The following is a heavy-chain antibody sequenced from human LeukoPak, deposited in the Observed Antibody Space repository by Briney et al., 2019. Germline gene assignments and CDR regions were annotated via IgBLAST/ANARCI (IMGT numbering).Heavy chain of an antibody. CDR1: GYTFTAYY. D-gene: IGHD3-22*01. V-gene: IGHV1-2*06. J-gene: IGHJ4*02. CDR3: ARIDYYDSSNYPDY. CDR2: INPSSGAT. Sequence: ASVKVSCKASGYTFTAYYMDWVRQAPGQGLEWMGRINPSSGATTYAQKFQGRVTMTRDTSISTAYMDLSRLRSDDTALYYCARIDYYDSSNYPDYWGQGTLVTVSS.